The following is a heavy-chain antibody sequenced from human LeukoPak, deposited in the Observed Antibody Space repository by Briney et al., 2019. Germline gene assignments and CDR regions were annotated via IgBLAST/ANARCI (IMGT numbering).Heavy chain of an antibody. CDR2: IYYSGST. D-gene: IGHD3-22*01. J-gene: IGHJ4*02. CDR1: GGSINSYY. V-gene: IGHV4-59*01. CDR3: ARGFSYDNSGYYSRVFDY. Sequence: PSETLSLTCTVSGGSINSYYWSWIRQPPGKGLGWIGYIYYSGSTNYNPSLKSRVTISLDTSKNQFSLKLSSVTAADTAVYYCARGFSYDNSGYYSRVFDYWGQGTLVTVSS.